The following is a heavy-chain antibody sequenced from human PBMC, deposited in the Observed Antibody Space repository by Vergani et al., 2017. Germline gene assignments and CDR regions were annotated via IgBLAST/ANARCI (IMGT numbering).Heavy chain of an antibody. Sequence: QVTLKESGPVLVKPTETLTLTCTVSGFSLSNARMGVSWIRQPPGKALEWLAHIFSNDEKSYSTSLKSRLTISKDTSKSQVVLTMTNMDPVYTATYYCARMRYYYYGSGSYSERWFDPWGQGTLVTVSS. V-gene: IGHV2-26*01. CDR1: GFSLSNARMG. CDR3: ARMRYYYYGSGSYSERWFDP. D-gene: IGHD3-10*01. J-gene: IGHJ5*02. CDR2: IFSNDEK.